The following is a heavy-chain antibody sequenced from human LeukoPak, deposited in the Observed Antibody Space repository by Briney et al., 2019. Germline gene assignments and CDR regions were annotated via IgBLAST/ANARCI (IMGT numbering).Heavy chain of an antibody. V-gene: IGHV3-7*01. D-gene: IGHD1-26*01. CDR2: IKQDGSEK. Sequence: GGSLRLSCAASGFTFSSYWMSWVRQAPGKGLEWVANIKQDGSEKYYVDSVKGRFTISRDNAENTLYLQMNSLRAEDTAVYYCAREDSGSYRRWVAFDIWGQGTMVTDSS. CDR1: GFTFSSYW. J-gene: IGHJ3*02. CDR3: AREDSGSYRRWVAFDI.